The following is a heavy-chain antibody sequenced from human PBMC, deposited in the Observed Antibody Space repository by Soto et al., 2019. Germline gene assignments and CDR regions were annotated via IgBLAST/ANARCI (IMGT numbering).Heavy chain of an antibody. CDR3: ASRHSGGSSWYYYYYYLDV. V-gene: IGHV1-69*02. CDR1: GGTFSSYT. Sequence: QVQLVQSGAEVKKPGSSVKVSCKASGGTFSSYTISWVRQAPGQGLEWMGRIIPILGIANYAQKSQCRCTITADKSTSTAYMELSSLRSEDTAVYYCASRHSGGSSWYYYYYYLDVWGKGTTVTVSS. CDR2: IIPILGIA. J-gene: IGHJ6*03. D-gene: IGHD6-13*01.